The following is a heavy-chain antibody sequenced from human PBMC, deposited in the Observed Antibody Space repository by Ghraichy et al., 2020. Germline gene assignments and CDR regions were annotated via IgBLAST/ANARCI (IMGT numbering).Heavy chain of an antibody. V-gene: IGHV4-59*01. CDR3: ARGYYYDSSGYLFDY. Sequence: SETLSLTCTVSGGSISSYYWSWIRQPPGKGLEWIGYIYYSGSTNYNPSLKSRVTISVDTSKNQFSLKLSSVTAADTAVYYCARGYYYDSSGYLFDYWGQGTLVTVSS. D-gene: IGHD3-22*01. J-gene: IGHJ4*02. CDR2: IYYSGST. CDR1: GGSISSYY.